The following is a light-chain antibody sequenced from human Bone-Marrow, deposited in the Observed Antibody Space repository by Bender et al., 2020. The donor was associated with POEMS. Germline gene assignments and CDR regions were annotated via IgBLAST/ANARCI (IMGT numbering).Light chain of an antibody. CDR3: VAWDASLNGWV. CDR2: GNN. J-gene: IGLJ3*02. V-gene: IGLV1-50*01. CDR1: SSNIGADYD. Sequence: QSELTQPPSVSGAPGQRVTISCTGSSSNIGADYDVHWYKQLPGTAPKPLLYGNNNRPSGVPDRISGSKSGTSASLAITGLQSDDEAIYFCVAWDASLNGWVFGGGTKLTVL.